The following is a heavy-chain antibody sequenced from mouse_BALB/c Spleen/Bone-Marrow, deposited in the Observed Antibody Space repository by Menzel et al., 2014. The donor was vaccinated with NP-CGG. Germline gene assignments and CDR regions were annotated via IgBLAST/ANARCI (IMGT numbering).Heavy chain of an antibody. CDR3: ARDYRYDGFAY. Sequence: VQLQQSGAELAKPGASVKMSCKASGYTFTSYWMHWVKQRLGQGLEWIGYINPSTGYTEYNQKFKDKATLTADKSSSTAYMQLSSLTSEDSAVYYCARDYRYDGFAYWGQGTLVTVSA. V-gene: IGHV1-7*01. CDR1: GYTFTSYW. D-gene: IGHD2-14*01. J-gene: IGHJ3*01. CDR2: INPSTGYT.